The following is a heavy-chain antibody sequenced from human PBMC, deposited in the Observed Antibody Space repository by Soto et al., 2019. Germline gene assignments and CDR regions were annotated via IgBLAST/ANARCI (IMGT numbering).Heavy chain of an antibody. V-gene: IGHV4-30-2*01. J-gene: IGHJ2*01. D-gene: IGHD4-17*01. CDR2: IYHSGST. CDR3: ARVTGYGDNWYFDL. Sequence: QLQLQESGSGLVKASQTLSLTCAVSGGSISSSAYSWSWIRQPPGKGLEWIGCIYHSGSTYYNPSLKRRVNMSVDRSKNQFSLKLSAATAADTAVYYCARVTGYGDNWYFDLWGRGTLVTVSS. CDR1: GGSISSSAYS.